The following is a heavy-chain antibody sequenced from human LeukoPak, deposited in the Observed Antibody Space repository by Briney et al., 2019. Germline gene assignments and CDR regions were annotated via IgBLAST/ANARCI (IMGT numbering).Heavy chain of an antibody. CDR1: GGSISSGNYH. CDR2: IDYSAST. V-gene: IGHV4-61*01. Sequence: PSETLSLTCTVSGGSISSGNYHWAWIRQPPGKGLEWIAYIDYSASTNYNPSLKSRVTISVDTSKNQFSLKLSSVTAADTAVYYCARDSRRELLHAFDIWGQGTMVTVSS. CDR3: ARDSRRELLHAFDI. D-gene: IGHD1-26*01. J-gene: IGHJ3*02.